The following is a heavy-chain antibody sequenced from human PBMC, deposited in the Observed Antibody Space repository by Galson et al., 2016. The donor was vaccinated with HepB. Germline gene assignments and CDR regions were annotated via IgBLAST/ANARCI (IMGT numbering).Heavy chain of an antibody. J-gene: IGHJ6*02. D-gene: IGHD6-13*01. CDR2: IHQSGTT. CDR3: ARVKSGPAAYGMDA. V-gene: IGHV4-4*02. Sequence: SETLSLTCAVSGGSISSINWWTWVRQSPGTGLEWIGEIHQSGTTSYNPSLKSRVTISVDKSKNQFSLKLTSVTAADTAAYYCARVKSGPAAYGMDAWGQGTTVTVSS. CDR1: GGSISSINW.